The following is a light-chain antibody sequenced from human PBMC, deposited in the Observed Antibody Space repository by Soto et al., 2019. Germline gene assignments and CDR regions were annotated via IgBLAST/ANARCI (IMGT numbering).Light chain of an antibody. CDR1: QSISNW. CDR3: QHYNSYSEA. V-gene: IGKV1-5*03. J-gene: IGKJ1*01. Sequence: DLQMTQSPSTLSASVGDRVTITSRPSQSISNWLAWYQQKPGKAPKLLIYKASTLKSGVPSRFSGSGSGTEFTLTISSLQPDDFATYYCQHYNSYSEAFGQGTK. CDR2: KAS.